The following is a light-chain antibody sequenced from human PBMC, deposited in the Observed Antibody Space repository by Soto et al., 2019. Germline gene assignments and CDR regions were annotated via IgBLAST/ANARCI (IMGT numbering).Light chain of an antibody. CDR1: SSDVGSYNL. Sequence: QSVLTQPASVSGSPGQSITISCTGTSSDVGSYNLVSWYQQHPVKAPKLMIYEVSKRPSGVSNRFSGSKSGNTASLTISGLQAEDEADYYCCSYAGSSTLVFGGGTKLTVL. CDR3: CSYAGSSTLV. CDR2: EVS. J-gene: IGLJ3*02. V-gene: IGLV2-23*02.